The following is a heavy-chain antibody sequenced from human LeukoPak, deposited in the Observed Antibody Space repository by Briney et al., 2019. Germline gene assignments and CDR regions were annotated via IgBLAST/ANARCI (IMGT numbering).Heavy chain of an antibody. J-gene: IGHJ5*02. CDR2: INYSGTT. CDR1: GGSFGSYH. D-gene: IGHD3-22*01. CDR3: ARGTMMVGP. Sequence: SETLSLTCTVSGGSFGSYHWSCIRQPPGKGLEWIGYINYSGTTNYNPSLKSRVSISVDTSKNQFSLKLSSVTAADTAVYYCARGTMMVGPWGQGTQVTVSS. V-gene: IGHV4-59*01.